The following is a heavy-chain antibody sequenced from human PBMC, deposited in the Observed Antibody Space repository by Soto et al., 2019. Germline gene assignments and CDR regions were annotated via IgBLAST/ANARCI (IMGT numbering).Heavy chain of an antibody. CDR1: GFTFSGSA. CDR3: TTGRGRAVDV. J-gene: IGHJ6*02. Sequence: PRGSLRLSCAASGFTFSGSAMHWFRQASGKGLEWVGRIRSKANSYATAYAASVKGRFTISRDDSKNTAYLQMNSLKTEDTAVYYCTTGRGRAVDVWGQGTTGTVSS. V-gene: IGHV3-73*01. CDR2: IRSKANSYAT.